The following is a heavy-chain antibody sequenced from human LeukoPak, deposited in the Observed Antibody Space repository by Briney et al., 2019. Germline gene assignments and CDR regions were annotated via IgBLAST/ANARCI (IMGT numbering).Heavy chain of an antibody. CDR3: AKDRPHPSVEPTNFDY. V-gene: IGHV3-23*01. CDR1: GFTFSTYA. J-gene: IGHJ4*02. CDR2: ISGSGGST. D-gene: IGHD5/OR15-5a*01. Sequence: GGSLRPSCTTSGFTFSTYAMSWVRQAPGKGLEWVSAISGSGGSTYYADSVKGRFTSSRDNSKNTLYLQMNSLRAEDTAVYYCAKDRPHPSVEPTNFDYWGQGTLVTVSS.